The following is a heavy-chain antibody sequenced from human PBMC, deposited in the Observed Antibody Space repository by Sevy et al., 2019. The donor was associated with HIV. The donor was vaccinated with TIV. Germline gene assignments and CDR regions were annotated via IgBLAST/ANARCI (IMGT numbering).Heavy chain of an antibody. J-gene: IGHJ4*02. CDR1: GYTFTDYY. CDR3: AREAGSNYYSQIDY. CDR2: INPYSGDT. V-gene: IGHV1-2*06. Sequence: ASVKVSCKASGYTFTDYYMHWVRQAPGQGLEWMGRINPYSGDTKYAQKFQGRVTMTRDTSISTAYMVLSGLRFDDTAVYYCAREAGSNYYSQIDYWGQGSLVTVSS. D-gene: IGHD4-4*01.